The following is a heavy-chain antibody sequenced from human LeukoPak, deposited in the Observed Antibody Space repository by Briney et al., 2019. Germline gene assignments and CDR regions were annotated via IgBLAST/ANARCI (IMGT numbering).Heavy chain of an antibody. CDR3: ARGGGATFFDY. CDR1: GFTFSSYG. D-gene: IGHD1-26*01. CDR2: IWYDGSNK. J-gene: IGHJ4*02. V-gene: IGHV3-33*01. Sequence: GRSLRLSCAASGFTFSSYGMHWVRQAPGKGLEWVAVIWYDGSNKYYADSVKGRFTISRDNSKNTLYLQMNSLRAEDTAVYYCARGGGATFFDYWGQGTLVTVSS.